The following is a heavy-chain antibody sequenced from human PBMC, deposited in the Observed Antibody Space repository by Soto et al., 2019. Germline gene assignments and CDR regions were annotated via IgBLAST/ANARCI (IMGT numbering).Heavy chain of an antibody. V-gene: IGHV1-24*01. CDR3: ATDLPLGYCSSGSCYSFTYYYGMDV. D-gene: IGHD2-15*01. CDR2: YDLEKGGT. Sequence: ASVKVSCKVSGYSLTELSIHWVRQAPGEGLEWMGGYDLEKGGTIYAQKSQGRVTMTEDSPADTPYMQLRSLRSEDTAVYYCATDLPLGYCSSGSCYSFTYYYGMDVWGQETTVTSP. CDR1: GYSLTELS. J-gene: IGHJ6*02.